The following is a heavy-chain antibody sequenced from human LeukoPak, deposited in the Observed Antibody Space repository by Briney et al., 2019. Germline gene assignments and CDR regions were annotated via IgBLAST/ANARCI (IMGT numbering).Heavy chain of an antibody. CDR3: ARGLSRRMATALAV. J-gene: IGHJ6*02. CDR1: GGSFSGYY. D-gene: IGHD5-12*01. V-gene: IGHV4-34*01. CDR2: INHSGST. Sequence: SETLSLTCAVYGGSFSGYYWSWIRQPPGKGLEWIGEINHSGSTNYNPSLKSRVTITVDTSKNQFSLKLSSVTAADTAVYYCARGLSRRMATALAVWGQGTTVTVSS.